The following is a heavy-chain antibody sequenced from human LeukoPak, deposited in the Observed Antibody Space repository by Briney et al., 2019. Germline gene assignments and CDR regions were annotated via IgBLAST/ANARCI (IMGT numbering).Heavy chain of an antibody. D-gene: IGHD3-10*01. Sequence: GGSLRLSCAVSGFIFSGYYMSWVRQAPGKGLEWVANIKQDGSEKYYVDSVKGRFTISRDNAKNSLYLQMNSLRAEDTAVYNCARDSGSYWGQGTLVTVSS. CDR3: ARDSGSY. V-gene: IGHV3-7*01. CDR2: IKQDGSEK. J-gene: IGHJ4*02. CDR1: GFIFSGYY.